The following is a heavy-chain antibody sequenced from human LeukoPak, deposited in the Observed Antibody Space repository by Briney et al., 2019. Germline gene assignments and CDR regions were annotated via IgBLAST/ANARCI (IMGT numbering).Heavy chain of an antibody. D-gene: IGHD1-26*01. CDR2: IYYSGST. CDR3: ARPAYRGGYYDAFDI. Sequence: PSETLSLTCTVSGGSIGSSSYYWGWIRQPPGKGLEWIGSIYYSGSTYYNPSLKSRVTISVDTSKNKFSLKLNSVTAADTAVYYCARPAYRGGYYDAFDIWGQGTMVTVSS. J-gene: IGHJ3*02. V-gene: IGHV4-39*01. CDR1: GGSIGSSSYY.